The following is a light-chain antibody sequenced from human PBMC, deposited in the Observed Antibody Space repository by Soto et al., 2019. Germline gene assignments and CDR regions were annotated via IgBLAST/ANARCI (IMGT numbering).Light chain of an antibody. V-gene: IGKV3-11*01. J-gene: IGKJ5*01. CDR2: DAS. Sequence: EVVVTQSPATLSLSPGERATLACRASQSVSSYLAWYQQKPGHAPRLLIYDASNRATGIPARFSGSGSGTDFTPTISSLAPEDFAVYYRQQRSNWITFGQGTRLEIK. CDR3: QQRSNWIT. CDR1: QSVSSY.